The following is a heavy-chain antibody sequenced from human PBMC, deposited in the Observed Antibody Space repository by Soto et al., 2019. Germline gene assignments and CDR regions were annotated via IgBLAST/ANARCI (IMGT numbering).Heavy chain of an antibody. J-gene: IGHJ4*02. CDR3: ARVMSDYPDY. Sequence: ASVKVSCKASGYTFTSYDTNWVRQAAGQGLEWMGWMNPNSGNTGYAQKFQGRVTMTRNTSISTAYMELSSLRSEDTAVYYCARVMSDYPDYWGQGTLVTVSS. V-gene: IGHV1-8*01. D-gene: IGHD3-16*01. CDR2: MNPNSGNT. CDR1: GYTFTSYD.